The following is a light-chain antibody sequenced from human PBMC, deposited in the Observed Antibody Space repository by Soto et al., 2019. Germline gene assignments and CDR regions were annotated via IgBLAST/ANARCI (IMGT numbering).Light chain of an antibody. J-gene: IGKJ4*01. CDR1: QPIEYF. V-gene: IGKV1-39*01. Sequence: TKSRCSLSASEGNTVTITCRASQPIEYFLNWYQQKAGKAPKLLIYAASSLQSGVPSRFRGSGSGTDFTLTISSLQPEDFATYYCQQSYNVPRTFGGGAIVDIK. CDR2: AAS. CDR3: QQSYNVPRT.